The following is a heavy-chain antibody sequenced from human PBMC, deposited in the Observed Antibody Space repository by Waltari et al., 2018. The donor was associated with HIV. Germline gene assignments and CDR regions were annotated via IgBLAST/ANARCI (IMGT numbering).Heavy chain of an antibody. Sequence: QLQESGSGLVKPSQTLSLTCIVSGGSVICNGSSWSWIRQSAGKGLEWIGYVHHTGGTFYRSSLRSRVTISIDTTKNEFSLKLTSVTAADTAVYFCGRLGFRSGHDPWGQGTLVIVSS. J-gene: IGHJ5*02. CDR1: GGSVICNGSS. V-gene: IGHV4-30-2*06. D-gene: IGHD1-26*01. CDR3: GRLGFRSGHDP. CDR2: VHHTGGT.